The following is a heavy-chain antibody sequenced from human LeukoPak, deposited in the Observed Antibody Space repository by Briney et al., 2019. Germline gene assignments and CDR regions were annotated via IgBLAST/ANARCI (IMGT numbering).Heavy chain of an antibody. Sequence: SVKVSCKASGGTFNNYAFSWVRQAPGQGLEWMGGIIPIFGTANYAQKFQGRVTITADESTSTAYMELSSLRSEDTAVYYCARKVPDQYYFDYWGQGTLVTVSS. V-gene: IGHV1-69*13. CDR1: GGTFNNYA. CDR2: IIPIFGTA. D-gene: IGHD1-14*01. CDR3: ARKVPDQYYFDY. J-gene: IGHJ4*02.